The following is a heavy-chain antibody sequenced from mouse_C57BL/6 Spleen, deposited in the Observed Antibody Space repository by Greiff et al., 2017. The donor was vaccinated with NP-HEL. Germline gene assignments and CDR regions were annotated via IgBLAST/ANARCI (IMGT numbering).Heavy chain of an antibody. Sequence: QVQLQQSGPELVKPGASVKISCKASGYSFTSYYIHWVKQRPGQGLEWIGWIYPGSGNTKYNEKFKGKATLTADTSSSTAYMQLSSLTSDDSAVYYCGYGNYEDYYAMDYWGQGTSVTVSS. CDR2: IYPGSGNT. D-gene: IGHD2-1*01. CDR3: GYGNYEDYYAMDY. J-gene: IGHJ4*01. V-gene: IGHV1-66*01. CDR1: GYSFTSYY.